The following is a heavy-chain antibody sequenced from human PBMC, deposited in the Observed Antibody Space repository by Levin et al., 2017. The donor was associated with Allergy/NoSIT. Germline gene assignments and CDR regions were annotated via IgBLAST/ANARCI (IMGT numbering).Heavy chain of an antibody. CDR3: AKDGAATFRKATRPTNWFDS. CDR1: GFSFSSYA. V-gene: IGHV3-23*01. J-gene: IGHJ5*01. CDR2: FSSSGGSP. Sequence: GGSLRLSCVASGFSFSSYAMSWVRQAPGKGLEWVSGFSSSGGSPFYADSVQGRFIISRDNSKKTIYLEMNNLRGEDTALYYCAKDGAATFRKATRPTNWFDSWGQGTPVTVAS. D-gene: IGHD1-26*01.